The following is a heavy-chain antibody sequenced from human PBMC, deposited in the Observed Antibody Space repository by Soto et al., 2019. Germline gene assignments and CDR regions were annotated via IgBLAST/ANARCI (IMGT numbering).Heavy chain of an antibody. V-gene: IGHV3-30*18. J-gene: IGHJ4*02. Sequence: LRLSCAASGFTFSSYGMHWVRQAPGKGLEWVAVISYDGSNEYYADSVKGRFTISRDNSKNTLYLQMNSLRAEDTAVYYCAKDAGGSFYFDYWGQGTLVTVSS. D-gene: IGHD1-26*01. CDR3: AKDAGGSFYFDY. CDR1: GFTFSSYG. CDR2: ISYDGSNE.